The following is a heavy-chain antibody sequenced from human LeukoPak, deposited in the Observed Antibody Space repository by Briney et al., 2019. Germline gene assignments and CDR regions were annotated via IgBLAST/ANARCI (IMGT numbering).Heavy chain of an antibody. V-gene: IGHV3-7*01. CDR1: GFTFSCYW. CDR2: IKQDGSEK. CDR3: ARDARPYYYSYMDV. D-gene: IGHD6-6*01. J-gene: IGHJ6*03. Sequence: GGSQGLSCAASGFTFSCYWMSWVRQAPGKGLECVANIKQDGSEKYYVDSVKGRFTISRDNAKNSLFLQMNSLRAEDTAVYYCARDARPYYYSYMDVWGKGTTVTVSS.